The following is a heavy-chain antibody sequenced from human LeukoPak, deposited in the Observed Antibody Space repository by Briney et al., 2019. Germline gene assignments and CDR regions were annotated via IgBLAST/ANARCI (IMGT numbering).Heavy chain of an antibody. Sequence: PSETLSLTCTVSGGSISSGGYYWSWVRQAPGKGLEWVSTISGSGGNTYYADFVKGRFTVSRDNSKNTLYLQMNSLRAEDTAVYYCAKVPGSHYYYGMDVWGQGTTVTVSS. CDR1: GGSISSGGYY. D-gene: IGHD1-1*01. V-gene: IGHV3-23*01. CDR2: ISGSGGNT. CDR3: AKVPGSHYYYGMDV. J-gene: IGHJ6*02.